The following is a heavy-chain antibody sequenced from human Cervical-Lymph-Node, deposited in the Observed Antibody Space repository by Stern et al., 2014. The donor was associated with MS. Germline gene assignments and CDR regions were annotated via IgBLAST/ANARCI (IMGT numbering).Heavy chain of an antibody. V-gene: IGHV1-2*04. CDR1: GYTFTDYY. D-gene: IGHD6-19*01. CDR2: INPNSGGT. CDR3: ARGRRSSGWSPPDAFDI. J-gene: IGHJ3*02. Sequence: LGESGAAVKKPGASVKDSCKASGYTFTDYYMHWVRQAPGQGLEWMGWINPNSGGTNYAQKFQGWVTMTRDTSLSTAYMDLSRLRSDDTAVYYCARGRRSSGWSPPDAFDIWGQGTMVTVSS.